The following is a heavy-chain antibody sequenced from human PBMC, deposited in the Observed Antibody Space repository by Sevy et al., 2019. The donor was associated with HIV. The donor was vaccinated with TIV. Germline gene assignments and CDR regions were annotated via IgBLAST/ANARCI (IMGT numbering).Heavy chain of an antibody. V-gene: IGHV3-7*03. CDR3: ARDCNSASCLWGLDV. D-gene: IGHD2-2*01. CDR1: GFTFSNYW. Sequence: SLRLSCAASGFTFSNYWMTWVRQAPGKGLEWVANIKRDGSEKYYVDSVKGRFTISRDNAKNSLYLQMNSLRAEDTALYYCARDCNSASCLWGLDVWGQGTTVTVSS. CDR2: IKRDGSEK. J-gene: IGHJ6*02.